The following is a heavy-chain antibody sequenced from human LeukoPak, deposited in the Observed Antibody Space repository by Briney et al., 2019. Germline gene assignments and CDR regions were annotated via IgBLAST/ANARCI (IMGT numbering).Heavy chain of an antibody. Sequence: ASVKVSCKASGGTFSSYAISWVRQAPGQGLEWMGGIIPIFGTANYAQKLQGRVTITADESTSTAYMELSSLRSEDTAVYYCARGIRGVVRGVIPPRSWFDPWGQGTLVTVSS. CDR1: GGTFSSYA. J-gene: IGHJ5*02. CDR3: ARGIRGVVRGVIPPRSWFDP. V-gene: IGHV1-69*13. CDR2: IIPIFGTA. D-gene: IGHD3-10*01.